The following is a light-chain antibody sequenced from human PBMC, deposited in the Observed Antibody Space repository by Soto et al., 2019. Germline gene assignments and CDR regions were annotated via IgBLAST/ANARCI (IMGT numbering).Light chain of an antibody. CDR3: SSFAGSGTLVV. V-gene: IGLV2-23*01. Sequence: QSALTQPASVSGSPGQSITISCTGTKTEIGNYNLVSWYQRHPDKAPKLIIYEDTKRPSGISNRFSASKSGTTASLTISGLQAEDEADYHCSSFAGSGTLVVFGGGTNLTVL. J-gene: IGLJ2*01. CDR2: EDT. CDR1: KTEIGNYNL.